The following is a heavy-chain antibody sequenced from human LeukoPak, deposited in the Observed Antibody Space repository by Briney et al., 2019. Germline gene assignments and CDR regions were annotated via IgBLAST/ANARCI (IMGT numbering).Heavy chain of an antibody. J-gene: IGHJ4*02. CDR1: GFAFTNTW. CDR2: IKSKTDGGTI. CDR3: TTDQYYYDSSGYYE. D-gene: IGHD3-22*01. V-gene: IGHV3-15*01. Sequence: GGSLRLSCAASGFAFTNTWMSWVRQAPGKGLEWVGRIKSKTDGGTIDYAAPVKGRFTISRDDSKNSLYLQMNSLKTEDTAMYYCTTDQYYYDSSGYYEWGQGTLVTVSS.